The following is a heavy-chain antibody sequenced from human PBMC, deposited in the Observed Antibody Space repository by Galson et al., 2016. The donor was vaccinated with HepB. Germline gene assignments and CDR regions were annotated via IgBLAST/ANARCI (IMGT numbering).Heavy chain of an antibody. J-gene: IGHJ6*02. Sequence: SVKVSCKASGYTFSTYAMHWVRQAPGQRLEWMGWINAGNGNRKYSQKFQGRVTITRDTSARTAYMELSSLRSEDTAVYFGASSGPRGYSGYDAYFYYYALEVWGQGTTVTVSS. V-gene: IGHV1-3*01. CDR3: ASSGPRGYSGYDAYFYYYALEV. CDR1: GYTFSTYA. D-gene: IGHD5-12*01. CDR2: INAGNGNR.